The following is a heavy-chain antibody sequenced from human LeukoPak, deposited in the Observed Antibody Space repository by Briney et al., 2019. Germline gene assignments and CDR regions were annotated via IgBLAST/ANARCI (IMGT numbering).Heavy chain of an antibody. Sequence: ASVTVSCTASGYTFTSYAMHWVRQAPGQRLEWMGWINAGNGNTKYPQKFQGRVTITRDTSASTAYMELSSLRSEDTAVYYCARDMYYCSSTSCYAGYYYYYGMDVWGQGTTVTVSS. J-gene: IGHJ6*02. CDR3: ARDMYYCSSTSCYAGYYYYYGMDV. D-gene: IGHD2-2*01. CDR1: GYTFTSYA. CDR2: INAGNGNT. V-gene: IGHV1-3*01.